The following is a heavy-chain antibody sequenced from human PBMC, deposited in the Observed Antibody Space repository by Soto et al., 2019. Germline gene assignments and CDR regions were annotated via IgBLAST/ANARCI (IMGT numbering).Heavy chain of an antibody. CDR2: IRSSGTYI. CDR3: ARESTYYYGMDV. V-gene: IGHV3-21*01. CDR1: GFTFSTYT. Sequence: GGSLRLSCEASGFTFSTYTMNWVRQAPGKGLEWVSSIRSSGTYIYYADSVKGRFTISRDNAKKSLFMQMNSLRAEDTAVYYCARESTYYYGMDVWGQGTTVTVSS. J-gene: IGHJ6*02.